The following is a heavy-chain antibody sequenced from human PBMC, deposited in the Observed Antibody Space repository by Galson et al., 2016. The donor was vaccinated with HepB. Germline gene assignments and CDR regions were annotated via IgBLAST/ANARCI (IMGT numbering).Heavy chain of an antibody. V-gene: IGHV3-7*03. D-gene: IGHD2-21*01. CDR2: IKEDGSEK. Sequence: SLRLSCAASGFTFSSYWMSWVRQAPGRGLEWVANIKEDGSEKYYVDSVKGRFTISRDNAKNSLYLQMNSLRAEDTAVYYCANIPRRGPFDYRGQGTQVTVSS. CDR3: ANIPRRGPFDY. CDR1: GFTFSSYW. J-gene: IGHJ4*02.